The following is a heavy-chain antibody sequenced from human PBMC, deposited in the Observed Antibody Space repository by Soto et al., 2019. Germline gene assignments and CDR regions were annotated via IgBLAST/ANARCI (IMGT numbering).Heavy chain of an antibody. J-gene: IGHJ4*02. CDR3: ARDHLWAFDN. Sequence: EVQLVESGGGLVQPGGSLRLSCAASGFTFSVYGLNWVRQAPGKGLEWLAHNGGIISYADSVKGRFTISKDNAKISLYLQMTSLRAEDSAMYYCARDHLWAFDNWGQGTLVTVSS. V-gene: IGHV3-48*01. CDR1: GFTFSVYG. D-gene: IGHD1-26*01. CDR2: NGGII.